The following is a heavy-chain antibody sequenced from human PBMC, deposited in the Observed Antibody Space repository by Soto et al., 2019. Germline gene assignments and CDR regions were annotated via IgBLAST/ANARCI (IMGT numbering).Heavy chain of an antibody. D-gene: IGHD3-22*01. CDR1: GFSVSTHV. V-gene: IGHV3-33*01. CDR2: LWYDGNSE. Sequence: ESGGGVVQPGRSLRLSCAASGFSVSTHVIHWVRQAPGKGLEWVAVLWYDGNSEYYAESVRGRFTISRDNSKNTMYLQMNSLRVEDTAVYYCARVPLYDTWYFDYWGQGTLAIVSS. CDR3: ARVPLYDTWYFDY. J-gene: IGHJ4*02.